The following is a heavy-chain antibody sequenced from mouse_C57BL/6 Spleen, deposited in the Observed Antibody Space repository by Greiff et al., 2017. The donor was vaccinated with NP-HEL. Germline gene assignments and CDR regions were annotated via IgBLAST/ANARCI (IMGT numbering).Heavy chain of an antibody. CDR3: TRKGITTVVAHYFDY. CDR2: IDPETGGT. V-gene: IGHV1-15*01. Sequence: VQLQQSGAELVRPGASVTLSCKASGYTFTDYEMHWVKQTPVHGLEWIGAIDPETGGTAYNQKFKGKAILTADKSSSTAYMELRSLTSEDSDVYYCTRKGITTVVAHYFDYWGQGTTLTVSS. CDR1: GYTFTDYE. D-gene: IGHD1-1*01. J-gene: IGHJ2*01.